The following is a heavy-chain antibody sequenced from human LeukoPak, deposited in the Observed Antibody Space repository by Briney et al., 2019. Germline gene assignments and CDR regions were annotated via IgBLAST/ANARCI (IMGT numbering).Heavy chain of an antibody. CDR1: GYTFTGYY. V-gene: IGHV1-8*02. CDR3: ARIFDQSDYYYYYYMDV. Sequence: ASVKVSCKASGYTFTGYYMHWVRQAPGQGLEWMGWMNPNSGNTGYAQKFQGRVTMTRSTSISAAYMELSSLRSEDTAVYYCARIFDQSDYYYYYYMDVWGKGTTVTISS. D-gene: IGHD3-3*01. J-gene: IGHJ6*03. CDR2: MNPNSGNT.